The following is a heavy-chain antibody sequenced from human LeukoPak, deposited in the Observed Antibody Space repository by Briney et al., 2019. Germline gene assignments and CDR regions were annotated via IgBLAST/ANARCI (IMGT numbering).Heavy chain of an antibody. D-gene: IGHD2-2*01. CDR1: RFTFSDTL. Sequence: GGSLRLSCAASRFTFSDTLMTWVSQAPGKGLEWVATIKPDGSEKYYVDSVRGRFTISRVNAENSLYLQMNSLRAEDTAVYHCTKGGYSTSWYWIYWGQGTLVTVSS. J-gene: IGHJ4*02. V-gene: IGHV3-7*03. CDR2: IKPDGSEK. CDR3: TKGGYSTSWYWIY.